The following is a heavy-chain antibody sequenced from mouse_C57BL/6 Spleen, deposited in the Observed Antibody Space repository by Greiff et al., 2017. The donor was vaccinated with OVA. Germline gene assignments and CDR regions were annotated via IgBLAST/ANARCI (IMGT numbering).Heavy chain of an antibody. Sequence: VQLQQSGAELARPGASVKLSCKASGYTFTSYGISWVKQRTGQGLEWIGEIYPRSGNTYYNEKFKGKAPLTADKSSSTAYMELRSLTSEDSAVYFGARRLRSYYAMDYWGQGTSVTVSS. V-gene: IGHV1-81*01. D-gene: IGHD3-2*02. CDR1: GYTFTSYG. J-gene: IGHJ4*01. CDR2: IYPRSGNT. CDR3: ARRLRSYYAMDY.